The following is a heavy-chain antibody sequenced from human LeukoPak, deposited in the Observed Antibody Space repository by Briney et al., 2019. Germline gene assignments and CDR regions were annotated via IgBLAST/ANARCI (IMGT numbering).Heavy chain of an antibody. D-gene: IGHD6-25*01. Sequence: GGSLRLACAASGFTFSSYGTHWVRQAPGKGLEWVAVISYDGSNKYYADSVKGRFTISRDNSKNTLYLQMNSLRAEDTAVYYCKAAGTYYYYMDVWGKGTTVTVSS. V-gene: IGHV3-30*03. J-gene: IGHJ6*03. CDR1: GFTFSSYG. CDR3: KAAGTYYYYMDV. CDR2: ISYDGSNK.